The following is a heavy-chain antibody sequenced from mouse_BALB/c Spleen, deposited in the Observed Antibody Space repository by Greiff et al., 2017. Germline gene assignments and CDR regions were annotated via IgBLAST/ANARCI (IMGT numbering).Heavy chain of an antibody. D-gene: IGHD1-1*01. J-gene: IGHJ1*01. CDR1: GFTFSSYA. V-gene: IGHV5-6-5*01. CDR2: ISSGGST. CDR3: ARAITTVVATPSYWYFDV. Sequence: EVQLVESGGGLVKPGGSLKLSCAASGFTFSSYAMSWVRQTPEKRLEWVASISSGGSTYYPDSVKGRFTISRDNARNILYLQMSSLRSEDTAMYYCARAITTVVATPSYWYFDVWGAGTTVTVSS.